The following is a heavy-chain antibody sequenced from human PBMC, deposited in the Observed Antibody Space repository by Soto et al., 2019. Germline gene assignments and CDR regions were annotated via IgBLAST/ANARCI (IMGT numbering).Heavy chain of an antibody. Sequence: SETLSLTCAVYGGSFSGYYWSWIRQPPGKGLEWIGEINHSGSTNYNPSLKSRVTISVDTSKNQFSLKLSSVTAADTAVYYCARRYYGSGSPWYNWFDPWGHVTLVTVSS. J-gene: IGHJ5*02. D-gene: IGHD3-10*01. CDR1: GGSFSGYY. CDR2: INHSGST. V-gene: IGHV4-34*01. CDR3: ARRYYGSGSPWYNWFDP.